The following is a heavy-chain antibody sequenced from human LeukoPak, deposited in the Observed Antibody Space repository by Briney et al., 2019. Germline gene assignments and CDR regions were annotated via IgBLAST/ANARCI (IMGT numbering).Heavy chain of an antibody. CDR2: IKQDASEK. J-gene: IGHJ4*02. V-gene: IGHV3-7*01. CDR1: GFTFSSYW. Sequence: PGGSLRLSCAASGFTFSSYWMSWVRQAPGKGLEWVANIKQDASEKYYVDSVKGRFTISRDNAKNSLYLQMNSLRAEDTAVYYCARGPPGIAVAGRGYWGQGTLVTVSS. CDR3: ARGPPGIAVAGRGY. D-gene: IGHD6-19*01.